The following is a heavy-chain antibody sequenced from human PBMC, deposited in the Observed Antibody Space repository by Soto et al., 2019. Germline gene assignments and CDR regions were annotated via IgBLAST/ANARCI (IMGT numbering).Heavy chain of an antibody. V-gene: IGHV4-59*01. CDR1: GGSISSYY. D-gene: IGHD3-22*01. CDR2: IYYSVNT. J-gene: IGHJ4*02. CDR3: ASFYDRCGYYSFDH. Sequence: SETLSLTCTVSGGSISSYYWNWIRQPPGKGLEWIGYIYYSVNTKYNPSLKSRGTISVDTSKNKFCLKLSSVSAADTAVYYCASFYDRCGYYSFDHWGQGTAATSP.